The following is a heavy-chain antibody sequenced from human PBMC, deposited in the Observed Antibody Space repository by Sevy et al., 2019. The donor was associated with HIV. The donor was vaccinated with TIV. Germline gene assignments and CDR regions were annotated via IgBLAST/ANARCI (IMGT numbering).Heavy chain of an antibody. Sequence: GESLKISCAASGFTFRTYALHWVRQAPGRGLEWLALISSNGDNAFYANSVRGRLTVSRDNSMNTLSLQMSSLTAEDTAVYYCARGPEWELTSFLSHWGQGTLVTVSS. J-gene: IGHJ4*02. CDR1: GFTFRTYA. CDR3: ARGPEWELTSFLSH. CDR2: ISSNGDNA. D-gene: IGHD1-26*01. V-gene: IGHV3-30-3*01.